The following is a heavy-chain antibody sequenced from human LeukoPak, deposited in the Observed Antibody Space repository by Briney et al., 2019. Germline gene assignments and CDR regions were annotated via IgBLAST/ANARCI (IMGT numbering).Heavy chain of an antibody. CDR2: ISSSSSYI. D-gene: IGHD6-13*01. Sequence: GGSLRLSCAASGFTFSSYSMNWVRQAPGKGLEWVSSISSSSSYIYYADSVKGRFTISRDNAKNSLYLQMNSLRAEDTAVYYCARVCRSSSSCPHDYWGQGTLVTVSS. CDR1: GFTFSSYS. V-gene: IGHV3-21*01. CDR3: ARVCRSSSSCPHDY. J-gene: IGHJ4*02.